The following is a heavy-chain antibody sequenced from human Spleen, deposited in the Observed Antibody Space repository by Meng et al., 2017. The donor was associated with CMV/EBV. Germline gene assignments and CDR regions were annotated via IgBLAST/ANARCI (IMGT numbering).Heavy chain of an antibody. CDR3: ARDGCSSSRCSLESNLFDP. Sequence: GESLKISCAASGFTFSSYAMHWVRQAPGKGLEWVAVISYDGSNKYYADSVKGRFTISRDNSKNTLYLQMNSLRAEDTVVYYCARDGCSSSRCSLESNLFDPWGQGTLVTVSS. V-gene: IGHV3-30*04. CDR2: ISYDGSNK. J-gene: IGHJ5*02. D-gene: IGHD2-2*01. CDR1: GFTFSSYA.